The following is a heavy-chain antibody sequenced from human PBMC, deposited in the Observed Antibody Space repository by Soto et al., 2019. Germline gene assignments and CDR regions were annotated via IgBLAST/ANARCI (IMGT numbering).Heavy chain of an antibody. D-gene: IGHD4-17*01. CDR1: GYTFTSYD. V-gene: IGHV1-8*01. CDR2: MNPNSGNT. CDR3: ARDGATVTSGGMDV. Sequence: ASVKVSCKASGYTFTSYDINWVRQATGQGLEWMGWMNPNSGNTGYAQKFQGRVTMTRNTSISTAYMELSSVTAADTAVYYCARDGATVTSGGMDVWGQGTTVTVSS. J-gene: IGHJ6*02.